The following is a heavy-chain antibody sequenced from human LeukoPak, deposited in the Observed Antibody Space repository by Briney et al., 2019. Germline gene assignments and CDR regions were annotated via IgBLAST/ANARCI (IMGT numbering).Heavy chain of an antibody. CDR3: AREARTDCSGGSCYSGGFDY. D-gene: IGHD2-15*01. V-gene: IGHV4-59*01. Sequence: SEALSLTCAVYGGSFSGYYWSWIRPPPGKGREWVGYIYYSGSTNYNPSLKSRVTISVDTSKNQFSLKLSSVTAADTAVYYCAREARTDCSGGSCYSGGFDYWGQGTLVTVSS. J-gene: IGHJ4*02. CDR1: GGSFSGYY. CDR2: IYYSGST.